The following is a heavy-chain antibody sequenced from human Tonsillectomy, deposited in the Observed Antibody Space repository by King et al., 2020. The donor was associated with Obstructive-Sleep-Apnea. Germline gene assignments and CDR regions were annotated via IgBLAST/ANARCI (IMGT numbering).Heavy chain of an antibody. CDR3: AKEYNSGRSPNYFHYGMDV. CDR1: GFTFSNYG. Sequence: VQLVESGGGVVQPGGSLRLSCAASGFTFSNYGMYWVRQAPGKGLEWVAVIWFDGSNKYYADSVKGRFTISRDNSKNMLYLQMSSLGAEDTAVYYWAKEYNSGRSPNYFHYGMDVWGQGTTVTVSS. CDR2: IWFDGSNK. D-gene: IGHD1-1*01. V-gene: IGHV3-33*06. J-gene: IGHJ6*02.